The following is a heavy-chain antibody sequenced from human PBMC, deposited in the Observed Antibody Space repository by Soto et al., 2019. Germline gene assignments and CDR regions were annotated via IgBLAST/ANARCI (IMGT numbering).Heavy chain of an antibody. D-gene: IGHD2-15*01. CDR2: IYWDDDK. J-gene: IGHJ4*02. CDR3: ARVVVKGGFDY. V-gene: IGHV2-5*02. Sequence: QITLKESGPTLVKPTQTLTLTCTFSGFSLSTSGVGVGWIRQPPVKALEWLALIYWDDDKRYITSLKSRLTIPKDTSKNQVVLTMTNMDPVDTATYYCARVVVKGGFDYWGQGTLVTVSS. CDR1: GFSLSTSGVG.